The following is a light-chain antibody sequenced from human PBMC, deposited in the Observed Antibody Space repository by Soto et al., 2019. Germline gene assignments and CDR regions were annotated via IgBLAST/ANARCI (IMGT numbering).Light chain of an antibody. CDR3: QSYDSSLSDVV. Sequence: QAVVTQPPSVSGAPGPRVTISCTGSSSNIGAGYDVHWYQQLPGTAPKLLIYGNTNRPAGVPERFSGSKSGTSASLAITGLQAEDEADYYCQSYDSSLSDVVFGGGTKLTVL. V-gene: IGLV1-40*01. CDR1: SSNIGAGYD. J-gene: IGLJ2*01. CDR2: GNT.